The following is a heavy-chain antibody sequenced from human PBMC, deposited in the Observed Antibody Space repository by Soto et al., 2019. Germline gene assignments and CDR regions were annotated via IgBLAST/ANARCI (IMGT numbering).Heavy chain of an antibody. Sequence: ASVKVSCKASGYTFTSYDINWVRQATGQGLEWMGWMNPNSGNTGYAQKFQGRVTMTRNTSISTAYMELSSLRSEDTAVYYCARGPKYSSSSIYYYYMDVWGKGTTVTVSS. CDR3: ARGPKYSSSSIYYYYMDV. J-gene: IGHJ6*03. CDR1: GYTFTSYD. V-gene: IGHV1-8*01. D-gene: IGHD6-6*01. CDR2: MNPNSGNT.